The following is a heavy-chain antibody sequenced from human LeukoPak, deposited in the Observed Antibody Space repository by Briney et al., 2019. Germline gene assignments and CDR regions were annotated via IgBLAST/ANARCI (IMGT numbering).Heavy chain of an antibody. CDR1: GGSISSGGYY. Sequence: SQTLSLTCTVSGGSISSGGYYWSSIRQHPGKGLEWIGYIYYSGSTYYNPSLKSRVTISVDTSKNQFSLKLSSVTVADTAVYYCGREGGARLGGGAFDIWGQGTMVTVSS. J-gene: IGHJ3*02. CDR2: IYYSGST. V-gene: IGHV4-31*03. CDR3: GREGGARLGGGAFDI. D-gene: IGHD3-16*01.